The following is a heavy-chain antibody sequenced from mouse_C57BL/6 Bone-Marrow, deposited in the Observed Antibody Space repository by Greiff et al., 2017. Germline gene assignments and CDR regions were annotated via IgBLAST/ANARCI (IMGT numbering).Heavy chain of an antibody. CDR2: ISSGSSTI. CDR3: AWNYYGSSSYYFDY. D-gene: IGHD1-1*01. Sequence: EVQLVESGGGLVKPGGSLKLSCAASGFTFSDYGMHWVRQAPEKGLEWVAYISSGSSTIYYANTVKGRFTLTRDNAKNTLFLQMTILRSEYTAMYYCAWNYYGSSSYYFDYWGQGTTLTVSS. V-gene: IGHV5-17*01. J-gene: IGHJ2*01. CDR1: GFTFSDYG.